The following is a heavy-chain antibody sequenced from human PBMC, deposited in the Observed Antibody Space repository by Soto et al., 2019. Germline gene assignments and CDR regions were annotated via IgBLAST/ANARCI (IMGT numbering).Heavy chain of an antibody. CDR1: GGTFSSYT. V-gene: IGHV1-69*04. CDR2: IIPILGIA. J-gene: IGHJ4*02. CDR3: VRDARVQLERPGDY. D-gene: IGHD1-1*01. Sequence: GASVKVSCKASGGTFSSYTISWVRQAPGQGLEWMGRIIPILGIANYAQKFQGRVTITADKSTSTAYMELSSLRSEDTAVYYCVRDARVQLERPGDYWGQGTLVTVSS.